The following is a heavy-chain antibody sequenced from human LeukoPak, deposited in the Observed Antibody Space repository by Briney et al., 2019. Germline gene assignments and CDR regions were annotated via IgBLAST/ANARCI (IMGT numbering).Heavy chain of an antibody. J-gene: IGHJ6*03. V-gene: IGHV3-48*03. CDR1: GFTFSSYE. D-gene: IGHD1-1*01. CDR3: ARTLLEVTEEYYYYYMDV. Sequence: GGSLRLSCAASGFTFSSYEMNWVRQAPGKGLEWVSYISSSGSTIYYADSVKGRFTISRDNAKNSLYLQMNSLRAEDTAVYYCARTLLEVTEEYYYYYMDVWGKGTTVTVSS. CDR2: ISSSGSTI.